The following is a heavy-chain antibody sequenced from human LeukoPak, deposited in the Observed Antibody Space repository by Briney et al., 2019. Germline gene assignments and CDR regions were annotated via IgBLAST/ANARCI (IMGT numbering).Heavy chain of an antibody. CDR1: GFTFSSYS. D-gene: IGHD3-22*01. CDR2: ISSSSSYI. Sequence: GGSLRLSCAASGFTFSSYSMNWVRQAPGKGLEWVSSISSSSSYIYYADSVKGRFTISRDNAKNSLYLQMNSLRAEDTAVYYCARDPSAYDSQYWGQGTLVTVPS. CDR3: ARDPSAYDSQY. J-gene: IGHJ4*02. V-gene: IGHV3-21*01.